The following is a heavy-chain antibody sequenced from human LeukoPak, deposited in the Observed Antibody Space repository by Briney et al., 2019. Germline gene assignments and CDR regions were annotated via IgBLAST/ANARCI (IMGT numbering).Heavy chain of an antibody. CDR1: GYSFTSYW. CDR3: ARQPPQLVEWYFDY. D-gene: IGHD6-13*01. J-gene: IGHJ4*02. V-gene: IGHV5-51*01. CDR2: IYPGDSDT. Sequence: GESLKISCKGSGYSFTSYWIGWVRQMPGKGLEWMGIIYPGDSDTNYSPSFQGHVTISADKSISTAYLQWSSLKASDTAMYYCARQPPQLVEWYFDYWGQGTLVTVSS.